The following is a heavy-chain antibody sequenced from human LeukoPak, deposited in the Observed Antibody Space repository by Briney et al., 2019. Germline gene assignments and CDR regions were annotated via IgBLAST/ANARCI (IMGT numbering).Heavy chain of an antibody. CDR2: IYPGDSDT. Sequence: GESLKISCMGSGYTFTSYWIGWVRQMPGKGLEWMGIIYPGDSDTRYSPSFQGQVTFLADKSISTAYLQWSSLKASDTAIYYCARRCTIGVCEGAFDIWGQGTLVSVSS. V-gene: IGHV5-51*01. CDR1: GYTFTSYW. CDR3: ARRCTIGVCEGAFDI. J-gene: IGHJ3*02. D-gene: IGHD2-8*01.